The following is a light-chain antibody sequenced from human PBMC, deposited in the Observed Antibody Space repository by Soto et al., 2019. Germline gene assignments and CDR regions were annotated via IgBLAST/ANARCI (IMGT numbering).Light chain of an antibody. CDR3: LQDYSYPRT. CDR1: EAIRKD. Sequence: AIQMTQFPSSLAASVGDRVTITCRASEAIRKDLGWYQQKPGKAPELLIYAASTLQSGVSSRFSGSGSGTDFTLTITSLQPEDFGTYYCLQDYSYPRTFGQGTKVEVK. V-gene: IGKV1-6*01. CDR2: AAS. J-gene: IGKJ1*01.